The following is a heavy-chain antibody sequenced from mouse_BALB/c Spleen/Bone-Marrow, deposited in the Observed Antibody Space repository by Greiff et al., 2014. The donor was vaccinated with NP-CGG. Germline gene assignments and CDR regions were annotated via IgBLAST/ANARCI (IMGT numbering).Heavy chain of an antibody. CDR1: GYTFTDYN. Sequence: SGPELVKPGASVKISCKASGYTFTDYNMHWVKQSHGKSLEWIGYIYPYNGGTGYNQKFKSKATLTVDNSSSTAYMEHRSLTSEDSAVYYCARTYSNWYFDVWGAGTTVTVSS. D-gene: IGHD2-5*01. CDR2: IYPYNGGT. V-gene: IGHV1S29*02. CDR3: ARTYSNWYFDV. J-gene: IGHJ1*01.